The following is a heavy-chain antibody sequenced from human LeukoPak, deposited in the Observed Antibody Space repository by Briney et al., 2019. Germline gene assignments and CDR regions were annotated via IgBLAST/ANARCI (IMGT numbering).Heavy chain of an antibody. CDR1: GGSISSYY. CDR2: IYYSGST. V-gene: IGHV4-59*12. J-gene: IGHJ4*02. CDR3: ARESRITMVRGVTY. D-gene: IGHD3-10*01. Sequence: SETLSLTCTVSGGSISSYYWSWIRQPPGKGLEWIGYIYYSGSTNYNPSLKSRVTISVDTSKNQFSLKLSSVTAADTAVYYCARESRITMVRGVTYWGQGTLVTVSS.